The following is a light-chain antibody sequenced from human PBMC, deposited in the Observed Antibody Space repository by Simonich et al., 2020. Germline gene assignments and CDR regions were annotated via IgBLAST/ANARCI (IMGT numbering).Light chain of an antibody. V-gene: IGLV2-8*01. CDR2: EVR. CDR3: CSYAGSYTWV. Sequence: QSALTQPPSASGSPGQSVTISCTGTSSDVGGYNYVSWYQQHPGKDPKLMIYEVRKRPSGVPGRFSGSKSGNTASLTISGLQAEDEADYYCCSYAGSYTWVFGGGTKLTVL. J-gene: IGLJ3*02. CDR1: SSDVGGYNY.